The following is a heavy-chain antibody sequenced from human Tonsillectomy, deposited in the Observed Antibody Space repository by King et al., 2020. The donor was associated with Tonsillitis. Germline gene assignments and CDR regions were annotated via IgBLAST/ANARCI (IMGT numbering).Heavy chain of an antibody. CDR3: VKDQQFYDYVWGSYRKAAFDI. D-gene: IGHD3-16*02. V-gene: IGHV3-64D*06. CDR1: GFTFNSYA. J-gene: IGHJ3*02. CDR2: ISSNGGTT. Sequence: QLVQSGGGLVQPGGSLRLSCTASGFTFNSYAMHWVRQAPGKGLEYVSDISSNGGTTYYADSVKGRFTISRDNSKNTLYLQMSSLRAEDTAVYYCVKDQQFYDYVWGSYRKAAFDIWGQGTMVTVSS.